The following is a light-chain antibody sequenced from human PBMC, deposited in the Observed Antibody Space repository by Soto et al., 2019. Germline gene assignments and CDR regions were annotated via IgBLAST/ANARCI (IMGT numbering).Light chain of an antibody. CDR2: RAS. J-gene: IGKJ5*01. CDR3: QQYAVPPTP. V-gene: IGKV3-20*01. CDR1: QSLSSRN. Sequence: ERVVTQSPGTMSLSPGERATLSFRASQSLSSRNLAWYQQRPGQAPRLLIYRASSGATNIPARFSGSGSGTDFTLTISRLEPEDFALYFCQQYAVPPTPFGHGTRLEIK.